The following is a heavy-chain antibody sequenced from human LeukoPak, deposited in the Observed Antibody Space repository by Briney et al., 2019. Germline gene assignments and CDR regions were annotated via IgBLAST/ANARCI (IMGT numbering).Heavy chain of an antibody. J-gene: IGHJ4*02. V-gene: IGHV3-48*03. CDR1: GFKFSTYE. Sequence: GGSLRLSCAASGFKFSTYEMSWVRQAPGEGLEWASYISSTGSTIYYADSVKGRFTISGDNAENSLDLQMNSLRAEDTAIYYCARTRGYSYGYLDYWGQGILVTVSS. D-gene: IGHD5-18*01. CDR2: ISSTGSTI. CDR3: ARTRGYSYGYLDY.